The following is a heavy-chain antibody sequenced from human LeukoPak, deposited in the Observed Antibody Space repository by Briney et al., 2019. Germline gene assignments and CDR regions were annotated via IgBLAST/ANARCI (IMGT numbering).Heavy chain of an antibody. CDR3: ARAIRRTFLEWLTIYYFDY. D-gene: IGHD3-3*01. CDR2: MNPNSGNT. CDR1: GYTFTSYD. J-gene: IGHJ4*02. V-gene: IGHV1-8*01. Sequence: ASVKVSCKASGYTFTSYDINWVRQATGQGLEWMGWMNPNSGNTGYAQKFQGRVTMTRNTSISTAYMELSSLRSGDTAVYYCARAIRRTFLEWLTIYYFDYWGQGTLVTVSS.